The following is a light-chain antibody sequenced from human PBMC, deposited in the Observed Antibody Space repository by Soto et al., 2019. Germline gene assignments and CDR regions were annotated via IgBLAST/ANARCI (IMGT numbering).Light chain of an antibody. V-gene: IGKV3-15*01. CDR1: QSVSTN. J-gene: IGKJ1*01. Sequence: EIVMTQSPATLSVSLGERATLSCRASQSVSTNLAWYQQKPGQAPRLLIYGASTRATGIPARFSGSGSGTEFTLTISSLQSEDFVVYYCQQYNYWPTFGQGTNVEIK. CDR2: GAS. CDR3: QQYNYWPT.